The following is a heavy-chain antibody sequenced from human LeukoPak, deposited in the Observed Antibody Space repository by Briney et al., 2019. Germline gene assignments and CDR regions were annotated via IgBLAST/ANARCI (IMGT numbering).Heavy chain of an antibody. CDR1: GYTFTSYD. D-gene: IGHD3-10*01. CDR3: ARSHYYGSGTGGY. Sequence: SVKVSCKASGYTFTSYDINWVRQATGRGLEWMGGIIPIFGTANYAQKFQGRVTITADESTSTAYMELSSLRSEDTAVYYCARSHYYGSGTGGYWGQGTLVTVSS. CDR2: IIPIFGTA. V-gene: IGHV1-69*13. J-gene: IGHJ4*02.